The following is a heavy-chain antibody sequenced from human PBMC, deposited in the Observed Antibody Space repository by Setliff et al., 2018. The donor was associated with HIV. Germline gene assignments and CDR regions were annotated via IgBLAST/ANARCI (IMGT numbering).Heavy chain of an antibody. V-gene: IGHV1-2*02. CDR3: ARDSYYDSSGYRGGGPGGYYYYGMDV. CDR2: INPNSGGT. D-gene: IGHD3-22*01. CDR1: GYTFTGYY. J-gene: IGHJ6*02. Sequence: ASVKVSCKASGYTFTGYYMDWVRQAPGQGLEWMGWINPNSGGTNYAQKFQGRVTMTRDTSISTAYMELSRLRSDDTAVYYCARDSYYDSSGYRGGGPGGYYYYGMDVWGQGTTVTVSS.